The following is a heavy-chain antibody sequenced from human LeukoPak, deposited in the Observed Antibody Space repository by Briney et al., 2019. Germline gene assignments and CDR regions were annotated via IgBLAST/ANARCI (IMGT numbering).Heavy chain of an antibody. CDR2: IRRGANSYTT. CDR1: GFTLSDYI. V-gene: IGHV3-72*01. D-gene: IGHD4-23*01. CDR3: CRDGGEGGNSAFDI. J-gene: IGHJ3*02. Sequence: GGSLSLSCAASGFTLSDYILDWVRQAPGKGLEWVGRIRRGANSYTTEYAASVKGRFTISRDDSKNSLYLHMNSLKSEDTAVYYSCRDGGEGGNSAFDIWGQGTMVSVSS.